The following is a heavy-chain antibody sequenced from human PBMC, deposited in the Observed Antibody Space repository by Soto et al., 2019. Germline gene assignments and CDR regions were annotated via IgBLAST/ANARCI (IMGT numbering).Heavy chain of an antibody. V-gene: IGHV3-23*01. Sequence: WGSLRLSCAASGFTFSSYAMSWVRQAPGKGLEWVSAISGSGGSTYYADSVKGRFTISRDNSKNTLYLQMNSLRAEDTAVYYCFRTTYFSDSSGYTRCFYYWGQGTLVTVSS. CDR1: GFTFSSYA. D-gene: IGHD3-22*01. CDR3: FRTTYFSDSSGYTRCFYY. J-gene: IGHJ4*02. CDR2: ISGSGGST.